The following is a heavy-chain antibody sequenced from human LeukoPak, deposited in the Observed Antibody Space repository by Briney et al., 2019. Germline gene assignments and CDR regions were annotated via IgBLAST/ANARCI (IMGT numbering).Heavy chain of an antibody. D-gene: IGHD6-6*01. CDR1: GGSFIGYD. J-gene: IGHJ5*02. Sequence: SETLSPTCAVYGGSFIGYDWTWIRQPPGKGLEWIGEINHSGGTNYNPSLKSRVTVSVDTSKNQFSLKLSSVTAADTAVYYCASLARGGNWFDPWGQGTLSPSPQ. CDR2: INHSGGT. CDR3: ASLARGGNWFDP. V-gene: IGHV4-34*01.